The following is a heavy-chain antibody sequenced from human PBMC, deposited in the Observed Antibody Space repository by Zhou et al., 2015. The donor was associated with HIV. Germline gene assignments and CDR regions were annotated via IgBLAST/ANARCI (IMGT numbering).Heavy chain of an antibody. CDR3: ATALNKLRYFDWLSGPFDY. CDR2: IIPILGAA. CDR1: GGTFSRYG. V-gene: IGHV1-69*12. J-gene: IGHJ4*02. Sequence: QVQLVQSGAEVKKPGSSVKVSCKNSGGTFSRYGITWVRQAPGQGLEWMGGIIPILGAAKNAQKFQGRVTITADESTNTAYMELISLTSEDTAVYYCATALNKLRYFDWLSGPFDYWGQGTLVTVSS. D-gene: IGHD3-9*01.